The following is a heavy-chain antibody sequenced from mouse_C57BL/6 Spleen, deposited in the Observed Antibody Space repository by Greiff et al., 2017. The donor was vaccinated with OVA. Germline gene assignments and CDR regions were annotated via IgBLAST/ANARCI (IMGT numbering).Heavy chain of an antibody. J-gene: IGHJ4*01. CDR3: ARASYGRDYAMDY. D-gene: IGHD2-12*01. CDR2: IDPSDSYT. V-gene: IGHV1-69*01. Sequence: VQLQQPGAELVMPGASVKLSCKASGYTFTSYWMHWVKQRPGQGLEWIGEIDPSDSYTNYNQKFKGKSTLTVDKSSSTAYMQLSSLTSEDSAVYYCARASYGRDYAMDYWGQGTSVTVSS. CDR1: GYTFTSYW.